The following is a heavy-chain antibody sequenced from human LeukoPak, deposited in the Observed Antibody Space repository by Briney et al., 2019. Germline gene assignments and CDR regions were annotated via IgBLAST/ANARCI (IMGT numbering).Heavy chain of an antibody. CDR3: ARGRGAVAGFDY. CDR1: GASISSYY. D-gene: IGHD6-19*01. Sequence: PSETLSLTCTVSGASISSYYWSWIRQPPGKGLEWIGYIYYSGSTNYNPSLKSRVTISVDTSKNQFSLKLSSVTAADTAVYYCARGRGAVAGFDYWGQGTLVTVSS. CDR2: IYYSGST. J-gene: IGHJ4*02. V-gene: IGHV4-59*01.